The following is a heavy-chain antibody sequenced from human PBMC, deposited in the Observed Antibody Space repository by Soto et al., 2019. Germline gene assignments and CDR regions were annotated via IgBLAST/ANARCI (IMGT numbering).Heavy chain of an antibody. CDR3: ARVRGDIVVVPAATPYYYYGMDV. J-gene: IGHJ6*02. V-gene: IGHV1-18*01. D-gene: IGHD2-2*01. CDR2: ISAYNGNT. CDR1: GYTFTSYG. Sequence: QVQLVQSGAEVKKPGASVKVSCKASGYTFTSYGISWVRQAPGQGLEWMGWISAYNGNTNYAQKLQGRVTMTTDTSTSTADMELRRLRSDDTAVYYCARVRGDIVVVPAATPYYYYGMDVWGQGTTVTVSS.